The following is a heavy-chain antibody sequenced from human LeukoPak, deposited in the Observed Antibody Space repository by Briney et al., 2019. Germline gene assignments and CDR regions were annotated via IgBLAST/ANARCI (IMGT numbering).Heavy chain of an antibody. Sequence: ASVEVSCKASGYTFTGYYMHWVRQAPGQGLEWMGWINPNSGGTNYAQKFQGRVTMTRDTSISTAYMELSRLRSDDTAVYYCARAFPYCSSTSCSDGGGYWGQGTLVSVSS. CDR3: ARAFPYCSSTSCSDGGGY. J-gene: IGHJ4*02. D-gene: IGHD2-2*01. CDR2: INPNSGGT. V-gene: IGHV1-2*02. CDR1: GYTFTGYY.